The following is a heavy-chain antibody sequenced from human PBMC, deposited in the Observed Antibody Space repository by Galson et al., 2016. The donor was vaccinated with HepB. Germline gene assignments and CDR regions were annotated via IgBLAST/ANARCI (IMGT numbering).Heavy chain of an antibody. J-gene: IGHJ6*03. CDR3: ARVSPVDYYYYMDV. CDR2: ISGRSSYI. V-gene: IGHV3-21*01. CDR1: TFTFSDYS. Sequence: SLRLSCAASTFTFSDYSMNWVRQAPGKGLEWVSFISGRSSYIYYADSVEGQFTVSRDNAKNSLYLQMNSLRAEDTAVYHCARVSPVDYYYYMDVWGRGTTVTVS.